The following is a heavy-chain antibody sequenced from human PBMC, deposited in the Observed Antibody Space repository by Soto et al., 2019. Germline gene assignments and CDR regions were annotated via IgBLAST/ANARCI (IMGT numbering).Heavy chain of an antibody. Sequence: QLQLQESGSGLVKPSQTLSLTCAVSGGSISSGGYSWSWIRQPPGKGLEWIGYIYHSGSTYYNPSLKSRVTISVDRSKNQFSLKLSSVTAADTAVYYCARARHITIFGVVISWFDPWGQGTLVTVSS. CDR1: GGSISSGGYS. CDR2: IYHSGST. D-gene: IGHD3-3*01. J-gene: IGHJ5*02. V-gene: IGHV4-30-2*01. CDR3: ARARHITIFGVVISWFDP.